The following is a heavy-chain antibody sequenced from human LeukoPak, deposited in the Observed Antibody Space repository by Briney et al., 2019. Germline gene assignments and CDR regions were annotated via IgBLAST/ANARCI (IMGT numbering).Heavy chain of an antibody. D-gene: IGHD5-18*01. Sequence: PSETLSLTRTVSGGSISTYYWSWIRQPPGRGVEWVGYIYSSGTTNYNSALKSRVTISVDTSKNQFSLKLSSVTAADTALYYCARIKSGYSYGVCDYWGRGTVVSVS. CDR3: ARIKSGYSYGVCDY. V-gene: IGHV4-59*08. CDR1: GGSISTYY. J-gene: IGHJ4*02. CDR2: IYSSGTT.